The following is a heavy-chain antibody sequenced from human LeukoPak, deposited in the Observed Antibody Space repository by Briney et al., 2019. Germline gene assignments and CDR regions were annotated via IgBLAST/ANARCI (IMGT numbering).Heavy chain of an antibody. CDR2: ITAYNGNT. D-gene: IGHD6-13*01. J-gene: IGHJ4*02. CDR1: GYTFTSYG. CDR3: ARDRFSWTASGYFDY. Sequence: ASVKVSCKASGYTFTSYGISWVRQAPVQGLEWMGWITAYNGNTNYAQKLQGRVTMTTDTSTSTAYMELRSLRSDDTAVYYCARDRFSWTASGYFDYWGQGTLVTVSS. V-gene: IGHV1-18*01.